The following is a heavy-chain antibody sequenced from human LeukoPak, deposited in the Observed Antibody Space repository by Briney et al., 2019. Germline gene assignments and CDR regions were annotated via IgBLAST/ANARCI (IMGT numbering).Heavy chain of an antibody. CDR1: GGSISSYY. J-gene: IGHJ4*02. V-gene: IGHV4-59*01. D-gene: IGHD6-13*01. CDR3: ARARAAAGRLTNFDY. Sequence: PSETLSLTCTVSGGSISSYYWSWIRQPPGKGLEWIGYIYYSGSTNYNPSLKSRVTISVDTSKNQFSLKLSSVTAADTAVYYCARARAAAGRLTNFDYWGQGTLVTVSS. CDR2: IYYSGST.